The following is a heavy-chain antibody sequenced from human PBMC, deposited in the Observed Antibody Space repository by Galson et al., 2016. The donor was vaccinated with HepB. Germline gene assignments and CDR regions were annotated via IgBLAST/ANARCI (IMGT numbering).Heavy chain of an antibody. CDR3: ATDLVIVGVAPLFDI. Sequence: SVKVSCKVSGYMLSQLSIHWVRQASGQGLEWMGGFDPEEGERVYAQKFQGRMIMTDDTSTGTAYMELRGLRSEDTAVYYCATDLVIVGVAPLFDIWGQGTLVTVSS. V-gene: IGHV1-24*01. J-gene: IGHJ4*02. CDR2: FDPEEGER. CDR1: GYMLSQLS. D-gene: IGHD3-3*01.